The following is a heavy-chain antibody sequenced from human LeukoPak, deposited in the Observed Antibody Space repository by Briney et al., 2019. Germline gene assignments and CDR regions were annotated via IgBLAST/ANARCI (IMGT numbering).Heavy chain of an antibody. CDR1: GFTFSIYA. Sequence: GGSLRLSCAASGFTFSIYAMHWVRQAPGKGLEWVSLISYDGGNKYDADSVRGRFTISRDNSENTLYLQMNSLRAEDTAVYYCARDRGDCSGGSCYSDYFDYWGQGTLVTVSS. CDR2: ISYDGGNK. D-gene: IGHD2-15*01. CDR3: ARDRGDCSGGSCYSDYFDY. V-gene: IGHV3-33*08. J-gene: IGHJ4*02.